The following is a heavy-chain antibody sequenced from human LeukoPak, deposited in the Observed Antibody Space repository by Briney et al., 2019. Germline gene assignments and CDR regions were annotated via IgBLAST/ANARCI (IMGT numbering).Heavy chain of an antibody. CDR1: GVSISSDY. D-gene: IGHD3-10*01. J-gene: IGHJ5*02. CDR3: ARSPSLSGSYLGVLSWFDP. V-gene: IGHV4-59*01. Sequence: SETLSLTCSVSGVSISSDYWSWIRQPPGEGLEWIGYMYYRGSTNYNPSLKSRVAMSVDTSKNQFSLKLSSVTAADTAVYYCARSPSLSGSYLGVLSWFDPWGQGTLVTVSS. CDR2: MYYRGST.